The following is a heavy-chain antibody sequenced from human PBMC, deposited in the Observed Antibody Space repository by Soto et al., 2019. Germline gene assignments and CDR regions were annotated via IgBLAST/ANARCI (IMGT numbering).Heavy chain of an antibody. CDR3: ARDKVVGPTTLDY. CDR1: GFTFSTYW. D-gene: IGHD1-26*01. V-gene: IGHV3-7*03. CDR2: IKEDGSEK. Sequence: EVQLVESGGGLVQPGGSLRLSCVVSGFTFSTYWMSWVRQAPGKGLEWVANIKEDGSEKHYLDSVKGRFTIYRDNAKNSLYLQMNSLRAEDTAVYYCARDKVVGPTTLDYWGQGTLVTVSS. J-gene: IGHJ4*02.